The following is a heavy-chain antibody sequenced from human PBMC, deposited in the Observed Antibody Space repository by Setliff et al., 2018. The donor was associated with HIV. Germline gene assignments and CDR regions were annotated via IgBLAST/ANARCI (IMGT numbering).Heavy chain of an antibody. CDR3: ALDPGYRRDY. Sequence: PSETLSLTCSVSGGSINSGTSYWNWIRQYPGKSLEWIGYYYRGSTHYNPSLKSRITISLDTSKNQFSLNLDSVTAADTAVYYCALDPGYRRDYWGQGTLVTVSS. CDR2: YYRGST. CDR1: GGSINSGTSY. J-gene: IGHJ4*02. V-gene: IGHV4-31*03. D-gene: IGHD5-12*01.